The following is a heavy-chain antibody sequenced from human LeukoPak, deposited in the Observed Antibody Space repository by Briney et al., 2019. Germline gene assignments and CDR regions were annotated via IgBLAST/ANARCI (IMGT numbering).Heavy chain of an antibody. V-gene: IGHV1-69*05. J-gene: IGHJ3*02. Sequence: SVKVSCKASGGTFSSYAISWVRQAPGQGLEWMGRIIPIFGTANYAQKFQGRVTITTDESTSTAYMELRSLRSDDTAVYYCARDYYDSSGYARRAFDIWGQGTMVTVSS. D-gene: IGHD3-22*01. CDR3: ARDYYDSSGYARRAFDI. CDR2: IIPIFGTA. CDR1: GGTFSSYA.